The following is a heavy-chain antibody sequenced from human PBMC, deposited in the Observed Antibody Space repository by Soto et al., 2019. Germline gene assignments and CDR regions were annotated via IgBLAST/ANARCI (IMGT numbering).Heavy chain of an antibody. V-gene: IGHV1-18*01. CDR3: ARDGGTGPLWFGEFLREYMDV. D-gene: IGHD3-10*01. CDR1: GYTFTSYG. J-gene: IGHJ6*03. CDR2: ISAYNGNT. Sequence: ASVKVSCKASGYTFTSYGISWVRQAPGQGLEWMGWISAYNGNTNYAQKLQGRVTMTTDTSTSTAYMELRSLRSDDTAVYYCARDGGTGPLWFGEFLREYMDVWGKGTTVTVSS.